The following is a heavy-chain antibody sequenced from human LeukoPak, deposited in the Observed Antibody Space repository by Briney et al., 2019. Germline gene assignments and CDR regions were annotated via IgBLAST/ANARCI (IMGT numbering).Heavy chain of an antibody. CDR1: GFTFSSYE. CDR3: ARDLVQLWSKDY. J-gene: IGHJ4*02. V-gene: IGHV3-48*03. D-gene: IGHD5-18*01. Sequence: GGSLRLSCAASGFTFSSYEFNWVRQAPGKGLEWVSYISSSGRNIYYADSVKGRFTISRDNAKNSLYLQMNSLRAEDTAVYYCARDLVQLWSKDYWGQGTLVTVSS. CDR2: ISSSGRNI.